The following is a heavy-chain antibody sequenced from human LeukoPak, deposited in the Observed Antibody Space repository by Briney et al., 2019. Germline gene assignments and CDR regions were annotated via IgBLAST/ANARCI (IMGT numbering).Heavy chain of an antibody. CDR2: ISGSGGST. V-gene: IGHV3-23*01. CDR1: GFTLSSYA. Sequence: PGGSLRLSCAASGFTLSSYAMSWVRQAPGKGLEWVSAISGSGGSTYYADSVKGRFTISRDNSKNTLYLQMNSLRAEDTAVYYCAKAFRYCSSTSCYRMIGYWGQGTLVTVSS. D-gene: IGHD2-2*02. CDR3: AKAFRYCSSTSCYRMIGY. J-gene: IGHJ4*02.